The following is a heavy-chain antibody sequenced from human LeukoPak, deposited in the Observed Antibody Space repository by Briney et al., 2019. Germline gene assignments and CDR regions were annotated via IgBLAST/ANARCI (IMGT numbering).Heavy chain of an antibody. Sequence: GSLRLSCAASGFTFSNYWMSWVRQAPGKGPEWVAFIRYDGSNKYYADSVKGRFTISRDNSKNTLYLQMNSLRAEDTAVYYCAKDFSVYYYDSRVLDYWGQGTLVTVSS. CDR1: GFTFSNYW. V-gene: IGHV3-30*02. J-gene: IGHJ4*02. CDR3: AKDFSVYYYDSRVLDY. CDR2: IRYDGSNK. D-gene: IGHD3-22*01.